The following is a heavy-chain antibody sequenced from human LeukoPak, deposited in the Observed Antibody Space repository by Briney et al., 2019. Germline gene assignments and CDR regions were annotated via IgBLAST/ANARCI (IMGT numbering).Heavy chain of an antibody. Sequence: PGGSLRLSCAASGFTFSSYWMHWVRHGAGKGLVWVSRINGDESSTNYADSVKGRFTISRDNARNTLFLQMNSLRSEDTAVYYCARWDFLNGSGDYWGHGTLVTVSS. CDR3: ARWDFLNGSGDY. J-gene: IGHJ4*01. D-gene: IGHD3-3*01. CDR1: GFTFSSYW. V-gene: IGHV3-74*01. CDR2: INGDESST.